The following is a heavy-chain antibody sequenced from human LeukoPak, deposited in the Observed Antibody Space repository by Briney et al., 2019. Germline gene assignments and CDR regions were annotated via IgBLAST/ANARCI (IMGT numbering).Heavy chain of an antibody. CDR3: AKSEQMAKFDY. D-gene: IGHD5-24*01. Sequence: GGSLRLSCAASGFTFSSYAMSWVRQAPGKGLEWVSAISGSGGSTYYADSVKGRFTISRDNSKNTLYLQMDSLRDDDTAIYYCAKSEQMAKFDYWGQGTLVTVSS. CDR1: GFTFSSYA. CDR2: ISGSGGST. J-gene: IGHJ4*02. V-gene: IGHV3-23*01.